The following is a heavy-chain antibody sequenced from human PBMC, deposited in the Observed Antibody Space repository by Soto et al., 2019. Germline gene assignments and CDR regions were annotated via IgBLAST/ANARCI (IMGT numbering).Heavy chain of an antibody. Sequence: GGSLRLSCTASGFTFGDYAMSWFRQAPGKGLEWVGFIRSKAYGGTTEYAASVKGRFTISRDDSKSIAYLRMNSLKTEDTAVYYCTRDIRMVRGVPTYDYWGQGTLVTVSS. CDR1: GFTFGDYA. J-gene: IGHJ4*02. V-gene: IGHV3-49*03. D-gene: IGHD3-10*01. CDR3: TRDIRMVRGVPTYDY. CDR2: IRSKAYGGTT.